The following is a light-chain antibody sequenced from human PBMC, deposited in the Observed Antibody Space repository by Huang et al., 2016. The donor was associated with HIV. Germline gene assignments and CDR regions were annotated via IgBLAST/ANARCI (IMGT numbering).Light chain of an antibody. J-gene: IGKJ2*01. CDR2: GAS. CDR3: QQYDQWPPGYT. CDR1: QIISSN. V-gene: IGKV3-15*01. Sequence: EIVMTQSPATLFVSPGERATLSCRASQIISSNLAWYHQKPGQAPRVLIYGASTRASGVPARFSGAGSGTEFTLTISSLQSEDLAVYYCQQYDQWPPGYTFGQGTKL.